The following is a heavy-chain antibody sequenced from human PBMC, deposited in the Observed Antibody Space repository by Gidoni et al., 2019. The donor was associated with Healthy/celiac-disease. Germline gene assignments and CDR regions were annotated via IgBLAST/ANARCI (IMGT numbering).Heavy chain of an antibody. CDR2: ISYDGSNK. CDR3: AKVRGLRQRGAAAGYYFDY. D-gene: IGHD6-13*01. V-gene: IGHV3-30*18. CDR1: GFPFSRYG. Sequence: QVQLVESGGGVVQPGRSLRLSCAASGFPFSRYGLQWGRQAPGKGLEWVAVISYDGSNKYYADSVKGRFTISRDNSKNTLYLQMNSLRAEDTAVYYCAKVRGLRQRGAAAGYYFDYWGQGTLVTVSS. J-gene: IGHJ4*02.